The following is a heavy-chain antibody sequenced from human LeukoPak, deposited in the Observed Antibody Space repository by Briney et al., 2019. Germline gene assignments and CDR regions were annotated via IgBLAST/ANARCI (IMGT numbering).Heavy chain of an antibody. Sequence: ASVKVSCKASGYTFTGYYMHWVRQAPGQGLEWMGWINPNSGGTNYAQKFQGRVTMTRDTSISTTYMELSRLRSDDTALYYCARDHQIYYYDRSGPLDYWGQGTLVTVSS. CDR1: GYTFTGYY. V-gene: IGHV1-2*02. D-gene: IGHD3-22*01. CDR3: ARDHQIYYYDRSGPLDY. J-gene: IGHJ4*02. CDR2: INPNSGGT.